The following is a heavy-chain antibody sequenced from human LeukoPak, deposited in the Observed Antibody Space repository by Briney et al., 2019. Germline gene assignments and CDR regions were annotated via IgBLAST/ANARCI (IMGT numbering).Heavy chain of an antibody. CDR2: INKDGSKK. J-gene: IGHJ3*02. CDR1: GFTFRNDW. D-gene: IGHD2/OR15-2a*01. CDR3: ARDTSPSSRSTYFDALDM. Sequence: PGGSLRLSCATSGFTFRNDWVTWVRQAQGKGLGWVANINKDGSKKNYVDSVKGRFTISRDNTKNSLFLQMNSLRAEDTAIYYCARDTSPSSRSTYFDALDMWGQGTMVTVSS. V-gene: IGHV3-7*01.